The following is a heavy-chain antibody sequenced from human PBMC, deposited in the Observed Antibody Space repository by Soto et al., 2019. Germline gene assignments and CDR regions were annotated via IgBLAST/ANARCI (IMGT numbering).Heavy chain of an antibody. CDR1: GYTFTSYG. CDR3: ARGRSYYYDSSGYPSDY. J-gene: IGHJ4*02. V-gene: IGHV1-18*01. Sequence: ALVKVSCKASGYTFTSYGISWVRQAPGQGLEWMGWISAYNGNTNYAQKLQGRVTMTTDTSTSTAYMELRSLRSDDTAVYYCARGRSYYYDSSGYPSDYWGQGTLVTVSS. CDR2: ISAYNGNT. D-gene: IGHD3-22*01.